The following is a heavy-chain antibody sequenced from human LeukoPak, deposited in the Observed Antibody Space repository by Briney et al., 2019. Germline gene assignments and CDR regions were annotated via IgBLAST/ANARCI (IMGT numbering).Heavy chain of an antibody. Sequence: GGSLRLSCAASGFTFSSYSMNWVRQAPGKGLEWVSSISSSSYIYYADSVKGQFTISRDNAKNSLYLQMNSLRAEDTAVYYCARESPGGGSSDLFDYWGQGTLVTVSS. D-gene: IGHD3-16*01. CDR3: ARESPGGGSSDLFDY. J-gene: IGHJ4*02. V-gene: IGHV3-21*01. CDR1: GFTFSSYS. CDR2: ISSSSYI.